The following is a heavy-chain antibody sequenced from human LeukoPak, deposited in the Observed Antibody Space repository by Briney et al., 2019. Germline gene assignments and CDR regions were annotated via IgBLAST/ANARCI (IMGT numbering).Heavy chain of an antibody. CDR2: INTDGSIT. CDR1: GFTFSDYW. D-gene: IGHD3-3*01. CDR3: ARGVNWSGYSYGMDV. V-gene: IGHV3-74*01. J-gene: IGHJ6*02. Sequence: TGGSLRLSCAASGFTFSDYWIHWVRQAPGKGLVWVSRINTDGSITNYADSVKGRFSISRDNAKNTLYLQMSSLRAEDTAVYYCARGVNWSGYSYGMDVWGQGTTVTVSS.